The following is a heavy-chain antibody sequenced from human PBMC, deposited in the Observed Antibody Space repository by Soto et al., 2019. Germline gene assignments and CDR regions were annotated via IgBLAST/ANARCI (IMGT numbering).Heavy chain of an antibody. Sequence: GSLRLSCAASGFTFSSYAMHWVRQAPGKGLEWVAVISYDGSNKYYADSVKGRFTISRDNSKNTLYLQMNSLRAEDTAVYYCARARRDVRFLEWTYYFDYWGQGT. V-gene: IGHV3-30-3*01. J-gene: IGHJ4*02. D-gene: IGHD3-3*01. CDR3: ARARRDVRFLEWTYYFDY. CDR2: ISYDGSNK. CDR1: GFTFSSYA.